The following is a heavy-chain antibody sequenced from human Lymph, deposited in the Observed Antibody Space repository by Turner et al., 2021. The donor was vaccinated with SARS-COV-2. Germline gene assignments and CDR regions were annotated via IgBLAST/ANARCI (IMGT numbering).Heavy chain of an antibody. CDR1: GFTFSSYG. V-gene: IGHV3-30*18. Sequence: VPLVESGGGVVQPGRSLRLSCAASGFTFSSYGMPWVRQAPGKGLEWVAVISDDGSNKYYADSVKGRFTISRDNSKNTLYLQMNSLRAEDTAVYYCAKGGFYDILTGYSNFDYWGQGTLVTVSS. D-gene: IGHD3-9*01. CDR3: AKGGFYDILTGYSNFDY. J-gene: IGHJ4*02. CDR2: ISDDGSNK.